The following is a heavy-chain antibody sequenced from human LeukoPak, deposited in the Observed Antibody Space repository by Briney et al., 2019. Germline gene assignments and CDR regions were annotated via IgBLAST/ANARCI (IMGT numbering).Heavy chain of an antibody. CDR3: ARGRLASTATTTYDY. Sequence: GGSLRLSCAASGFTFSSYSMNWVRQAPGKGLEWVSSISSSSSYIYYADSVKGRFTISRDNAKNSLYLQMNSLRAEDTAVYYCARGRLASTATTTYDYWGQGTLVTVSS. J-gene: IGHJ4*02. D-gene: IGHD4-17*01. CDR1: GFTFSSYS. CDR2: ISSSSSYI. V-gene: IGHV3-21*01.